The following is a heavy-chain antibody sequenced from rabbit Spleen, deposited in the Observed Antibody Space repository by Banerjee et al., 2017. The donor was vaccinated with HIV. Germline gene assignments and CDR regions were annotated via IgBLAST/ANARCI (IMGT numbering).Heavy chain of an antibody. D-gene: IGHD1-1*01. Sequence: QEQLVESGGGLVQPEGSLTLTCKASGFSFSSGYDMCWVRQAPGKGLEWIACIVTGLDYPYYASWAKGRFTISKTSSTTVTLQMTSLTVADTATYFCARDLVGVIGWNFYLWGPGTLVTVS. V-gene: IGHV1S45*01. J-gene: IGHJ4*01. CDR2: IVTGLDYP. CDR1: GFSFSSGYD. CDR3: ARDLVGVIGWNFYL.